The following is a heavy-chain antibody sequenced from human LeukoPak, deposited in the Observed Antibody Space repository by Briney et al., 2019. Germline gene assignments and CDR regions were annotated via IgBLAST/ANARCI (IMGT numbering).Heavy chain of an antibody. CDR3: ARVRIRRDGRIDDAFDI. CDR1: GFTFSSYA. Sequence: GGSLRLSCAASGFTFSSYAMHWVRQAPGKGLEWVAVISYDGSNKYYADSVKGRFTISRDNSKNTLYLQMNSLRAEDTAVYYCARVRIRRDGRIDDAFDIWGQGTMVTVSS. D-gene: IGHD5-24*01. V-gene: IGHV3-30-3*01. J-gene: IGHJ3*02. CDR2: ISYDGSNK.